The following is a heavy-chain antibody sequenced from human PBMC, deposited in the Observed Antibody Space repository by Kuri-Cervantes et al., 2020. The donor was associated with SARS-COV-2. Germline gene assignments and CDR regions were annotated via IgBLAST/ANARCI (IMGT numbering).Heavy chain of an antibody. CDR3: ARVGGYYDFWSGYYADYYYMDV. CDR2: ISSSSSTI. V-gene: IGHV3-48*01. J-gene: IGHJ6*03. Sequence: LSLTCAASGFTFSSYSMNWVRQAPGKGLEWVSYISSSSSTIYYADSVKGRFTISRDNAKNSLYLQMNSLRAEDTAVYYCARVGGYYDFWSGYYADYYYMDVWGKGTTVTVSS. D-gene: IGHD3-3*01. CDR1: GFTFSSYS.